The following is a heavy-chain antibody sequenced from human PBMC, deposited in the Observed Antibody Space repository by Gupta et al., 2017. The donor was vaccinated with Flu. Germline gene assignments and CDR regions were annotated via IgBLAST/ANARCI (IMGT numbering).Heavy chain of an antibody. CDR3: ARVLTSGSYYYYYGMDV. CDR1: GFTFSSYG. J-gene: IGHJ6*02. CDR2: IWYDGSNK. D-gene: IGHD1-26*01. V-gene: IGHV3-33*01. Sequence: QVQLVESGGGVVQPGRSLRLSCAASGFTFSSYGMHWFRQAPGKGLEGVAVIWYDGSNKYYADSVKGRFTISRDNSKNTLYLQMNSLRAEDTAVYYCARVLTSGSYYYYYGMDVWGQGTTVTGSS.